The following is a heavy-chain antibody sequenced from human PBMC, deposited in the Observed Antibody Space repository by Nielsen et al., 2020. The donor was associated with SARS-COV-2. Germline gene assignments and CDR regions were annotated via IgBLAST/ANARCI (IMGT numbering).Heavy chain of an antibody. CDR2: INPKSGGT. CDR3: ARGWVTTPPYYFDY. Sequence: GESLKISCAASGFTFSSYAIHWVRQTPGQGLEWMGWINPKSGGTKSAQKFQDWVTMTRDTSISTAYMELSRLRSDDTAVYYCARGWVTTPPYYFDYWGQGTLVTVSS. V-gene: IGHV1-2*04. J-gene: IGHJ4*02. CDR1: GFTFSSYA. D-gene: IGHD4-17*01.